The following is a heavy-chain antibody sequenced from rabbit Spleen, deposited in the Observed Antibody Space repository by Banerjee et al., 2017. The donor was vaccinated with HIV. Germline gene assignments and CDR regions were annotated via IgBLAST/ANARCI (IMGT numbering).Heavy chain of an antibody. CDR3: TRDDGSGHYIDGYFNL. J-gene: IGHJ4*01. CDR2: IYTGNGKN. D-gene: IGHD1-1*01. CDR1: GFSFSSGYD. Sequence: QSLEESGGGLVKPGASLTLICTASGFSFSSGYDMSWVRQAPGKGLEWIGFIYTGNGKNYYASWAKGRFTISETSSTTVTLQVTSLTAADTATYFCTRDDGSGHYIDGYFNLWGQGTLVTVS. V-gene: IGHV1S40*01.